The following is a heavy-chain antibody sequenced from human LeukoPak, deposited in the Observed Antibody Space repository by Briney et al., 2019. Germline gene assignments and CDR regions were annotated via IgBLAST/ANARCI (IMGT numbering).Heavy chain of an antibody. CDR2: IIPRSGTV. D-gene: IGHD3-22*01. CDR1: GGTFSSYA. Sequence: SVKVSCKASGGTFSSYAISWVRQAPGHGLEWMGEIIPRSGTVNYAQMFQGRVTITADESRTIAYMELSSLGSDDTAVYYCARGSYYYESSGYSLYWGQGTLVTVSS. J-gene: IGHJ4*02. CDR3: ARGSYYYESSGYSLY. V-gene: IGHV1-69*01.